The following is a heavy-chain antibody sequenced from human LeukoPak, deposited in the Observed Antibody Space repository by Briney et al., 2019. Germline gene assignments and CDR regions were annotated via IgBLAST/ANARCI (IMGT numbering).Heavy chain of an antibody. Sequence: SVKVSCKAFGGTFSSYAISWVRQAPGQGLEWMGGIIPIFGTANYAQKFQGRVTITADESTSTAYMELSSLRSEDTAVYYCARGLPGGGFYYYYYGMDVWGQGTTVTVSS. CDR3: ARGLPGGGFYYYYYGMDV. J-gene: IGHJ6*02. D-gene: IGHD4-23*01. CDR2: IIPIFGTA. V-gene: IGHV1-69*13. CDR1: GGTFSSYA.